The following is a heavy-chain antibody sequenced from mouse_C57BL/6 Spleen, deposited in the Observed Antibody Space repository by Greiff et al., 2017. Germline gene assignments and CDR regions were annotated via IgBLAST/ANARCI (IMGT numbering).Heavy chain of an antibody. J-gene: IGHJ3*01. CDR3: TSDLLPRAY. CDR2: IDPENGDT. Sequence: VQLQQSGAELVRPGASVKLSCTASGFNIKDDYMHWVKQRPEQGLEWIGWIDPENGDTEYAAKFQGKATITADTSSNTAYLQLSSLTSEDTAVYYGTSDLLPRAYWGQGTLVTVSA. V-gene: IGHV14-4*01. CDR1: GFNIKDDY.